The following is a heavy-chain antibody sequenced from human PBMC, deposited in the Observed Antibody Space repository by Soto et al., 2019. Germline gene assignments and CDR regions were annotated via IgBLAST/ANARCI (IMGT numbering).Heavy chain of an antibody. J-gene: IGHJ4*02. CDR3: AKDSGGSGWYGY. CDR1: GFTFNTYA. V-gene: IGHV3-23*01. Sequence: QPGGSLRLSCAASGFTFNTYAMSWVRQPPGKGLEWVSAISSSGGGTYYADSVKGRFTISRDNSKNTLYLQMNSLRAEDTAVYYCAKDSGGSGWYGYWGQGTLVTVSS. D-gene: IGHD6-19*01. CDR2: ISSSGGGT.